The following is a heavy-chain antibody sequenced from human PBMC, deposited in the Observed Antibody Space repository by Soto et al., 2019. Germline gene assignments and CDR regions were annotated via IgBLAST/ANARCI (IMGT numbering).Heavy chain of an antibody. J-gene: IGHJ4*02. Sequence: GGSLRLSCAASGFTFSSYGMHWVRQAPGKGLEWVAVIWYDGSNKYYADSVKGRFTISRDNSKNTLYLQMNSLRAEDTAVYYCARHLAARLWAFDYWGQGTLVTVSS. V-gene: IGHV3-33*01. CDR3: ARHLAARLWAFDY. CDR1: GFTFSSYG. D-gene: IGHD6-6*01. CDR2: IWYDGSNK.